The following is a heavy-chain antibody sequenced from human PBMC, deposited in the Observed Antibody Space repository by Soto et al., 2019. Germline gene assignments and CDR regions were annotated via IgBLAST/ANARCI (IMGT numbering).Heavy chain of an antibody. Sequence: ESGGGVVQPGRSLRLSCAASGFTFSSYGMHWVRQAPGKGLEWVAVISYDGSNKYYADSVKGRFTISRDNSKNTLYLQMNSLRAEDTAVYYCAKDWGSSPGYWGQGTLVTVSS. CDR2: ISYDGSNK. D-gene: IGHD6-13*01. CDR3: AKDWGSSPGY. CDR1: GFTFSSYG. V-gene: IGHV3-30*18. J-gene: IGHJ4*02.